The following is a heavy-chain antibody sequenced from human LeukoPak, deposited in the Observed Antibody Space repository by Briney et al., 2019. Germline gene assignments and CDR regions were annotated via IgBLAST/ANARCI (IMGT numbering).Heavy chain of an antibody. Sequence: SQTLSLTCTVSGGSISSGGYHWSWIRQHPGKGLEWIGYIYYSGSTYYNPSLKSRVTISVDTSKNQFSLKLSSVTAADTAVYYCASSGWYSKFDYWGQGTLVTVSS. CDR1: GGSISSGGYH. D-gene: IGHD6-19*01. CDR3: ASSGWYSKFDY. J-gene: IGHJ4*02. CDR2: IYYSGST. V-gene: IGHV4-31*03.